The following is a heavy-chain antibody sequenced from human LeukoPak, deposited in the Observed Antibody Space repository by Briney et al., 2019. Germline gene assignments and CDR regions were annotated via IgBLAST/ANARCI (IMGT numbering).Heavy chain of an antibody. V-gene: IGHV3-7*01. CDR1: GFTFSSYW. Sequence: GGSLRLSCAASGFTFSSYWVSWVRQAPGKGLEWVANIKQDGSEKYYVDSVKGRFTISRDNAKNSLYLQMNSLRAEDTAVYYCARGGWYTGFDPWGQGTLVTVSS. CDR2: IKQDGSEK. CDR3: ARGGWYTGFDP. J-gene: IGHJ5*02. D-gene: IGHD6-19*01.